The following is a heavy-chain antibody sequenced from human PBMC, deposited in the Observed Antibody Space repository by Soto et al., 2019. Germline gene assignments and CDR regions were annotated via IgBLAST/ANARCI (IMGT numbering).Heavy chain of an antibody. CDR3: AREDYGGNSALDY. CDR1: GGTFSSYA. V-gene: IGHV1-69*06. CDR2: IIPIFGTA. D-gene: IGHD4-17*01. J-gene: IGHJ4*02. Sequence: SVKVSCKASGGTFSSYATSWVRQAPGQGLEWMGGIIPIFGTANYAQKFQGRVTITADKSTSTAYMELSSLRSEDTAVYYCAREDYGGNSALDYWGQGTLVTVSS.